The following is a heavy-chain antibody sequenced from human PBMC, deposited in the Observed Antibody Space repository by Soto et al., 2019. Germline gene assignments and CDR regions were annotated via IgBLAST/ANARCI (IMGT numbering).Heavy chain of an antibody. D-gene: IGHD1-26*01. Sequence: GGSLRLSCAASGFTFSNYWMHWVRQAPGKGLVWVSRINSDGSSTTYADSVKGRFTISRDNAKNTLYLQMNSRRAEDTAVYYCASLWELPGYWGQGTLVTVSS. CDR3: ASLWELPGY. CDR1: GFTFSNYW. CDR2: INSDGSST. J-gene: IGHJ4*02. V-gene: IGHV3-74*01.